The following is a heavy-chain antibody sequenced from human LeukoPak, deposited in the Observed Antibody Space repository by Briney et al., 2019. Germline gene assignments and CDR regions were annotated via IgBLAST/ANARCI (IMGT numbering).Heavy chain of an antibody. CDR2: ISGSGGHT. CDR3: AKGGAATMRDGYNYYYYYMGV. J-gene: IGHJ6*03. Sequence: PGGSLRLSCAASGITFSSHAMSWVRQAPGKGLEWVSLISGSGGHTYYGDSVKGRFTISRDNSTNRLYLQMNSLRPEDTAVYYCAKGGAATMRDGYNYYYYYMGVWGQGTTVTVSS. CDR1: GITFSSHA. V-gene: IGHV3-23*01. D-gene: IGHD5-24*01.